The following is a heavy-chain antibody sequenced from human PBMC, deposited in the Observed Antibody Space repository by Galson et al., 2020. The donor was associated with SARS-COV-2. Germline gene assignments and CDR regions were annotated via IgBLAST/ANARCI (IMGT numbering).Heavy chain of an antibody. CDR3: AREGWFGELLSYYYYGMDV. V-gene: IGHV1-69*13. J-gene: IGHJ6*02. D-gene: IGHD3-10*01. CDR1: GGTFSSYA. Sequence: SVKVSCKASGGTFSSYAISWVRQAPGQGLEWMGGIIPIFGTANYAQKFQGRVTITADESTSTAYMELSSLRSEDTAVYYCAREGWFGELLSYYYYGMDVWGQGTTVTVSS. CDR2: IIPIFGTA.